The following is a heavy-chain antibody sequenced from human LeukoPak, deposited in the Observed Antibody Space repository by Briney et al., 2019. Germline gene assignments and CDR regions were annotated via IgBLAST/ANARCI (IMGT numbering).Heavy chain of an antibody. V-gene: IGHV4-59*01. J-gene: IGHJ5*02. CDR3: ARTILWFGELAPYNWFDP. CDR2: IYYSGST. CDR1: GGSFSGYY. Sequence: SETLSLTCAVYGGSFSGYYWSWIRQPPGKGLEWIGYIYYSGSTNYNPSLKSRVTISVDTSKNQFSLKLSSVTAADTAVYYCARTILWFGELAPYNWFDPWGQGTLVTVSS. D-gene: IGHD3-10*01.